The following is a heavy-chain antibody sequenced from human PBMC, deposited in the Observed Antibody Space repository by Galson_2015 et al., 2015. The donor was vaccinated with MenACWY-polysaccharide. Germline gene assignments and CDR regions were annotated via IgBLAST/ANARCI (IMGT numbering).Heavy chain of an antibody. J-gene: IGHJ5*02. CDR1: GGTFSSYA. V-gene: IGHV1-69*13. D-gene: IGHD2-2*01. CDR3: ARDPSDSCGSTSCYPDWFDP. Sequence: SVKVSCKASGGTFSSYAISWVRQAPGQGLEWMGGIIPIFGTANYAQKFQGRVTITADESTSTAYMELSSLRSEDTAVYYCARDPSDSCGSTSCYPDWFDPWGQGTLVTVSS. CDR2: IIPIFGTA.